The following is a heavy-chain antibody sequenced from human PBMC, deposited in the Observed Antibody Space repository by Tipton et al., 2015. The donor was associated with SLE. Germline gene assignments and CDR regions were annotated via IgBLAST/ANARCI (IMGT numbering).Heavy chain of an antibody. J-gene: IGHJ6*02. D-gene: IGHD2-15*01. CDR3: VGVVMPSEDNYGMEV. Sequence: LRLSCTVSGGSMRNYYWSWIRQPPGKGLEWIGYIYHTGSTHYNPSLKSRLTISVDTSKHHFSLKVNSVTAADTATYYCVGVVMPSEDNYGMEVWGQGTTVIVSS. CDR1: GGSMRNYY. V-gene: IGHV4-4*09. CDR2: IYHTGST.